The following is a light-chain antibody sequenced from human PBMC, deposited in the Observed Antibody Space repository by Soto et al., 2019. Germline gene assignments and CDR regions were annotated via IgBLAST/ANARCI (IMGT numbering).Light chain of an antibody. Sequence: DIHMTQSPSSLSASVGDSVTITCRASQTIDNYLHWYQQKAGEAPKFLIYGASTLITGVPSRFSGSGSGTDFTLTIRNLQPEDFATYYCQQSYTAPLTFGGGTKVEVK. CDR2: GAS. CDR1: QTIDNY. J-gene: IGKJ4*01. CDR3: QQSYTAPLT. V-gene: IGKV1-39*01.